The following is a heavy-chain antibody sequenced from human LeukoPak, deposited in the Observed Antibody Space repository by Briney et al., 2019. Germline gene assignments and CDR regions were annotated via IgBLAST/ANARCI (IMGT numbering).Heavy chain of an antibody. CDR2: IIPTFGTA. V-gene: IGHV1-69*13. Sequence: SVKVSCKASGGTFSSYAISWVRQAPGQGLEWMGGIIPTFGTANYAQKFQGRVTITADESTSTAYMELSSLRSEDTAVYYCARDLTAYEGATTDTLDYWGQGTVVTVSS. CDR3: ARDLTAYEGATTDTLDY. J-gene: IGHJ4*03. CDR1: GGTFSSYA. D-gene: IGHD1-26*01.